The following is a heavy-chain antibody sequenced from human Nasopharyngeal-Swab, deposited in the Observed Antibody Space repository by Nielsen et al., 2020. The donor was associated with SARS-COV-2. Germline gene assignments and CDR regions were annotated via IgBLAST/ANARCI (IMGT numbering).Heavy chain of an antibody. J-gene: IGHJ4*02. CDR3: AREDRFDSNWYIGY. CDR1: GYTFTTYP. CDR2: VNAGNGDT. Sequence: ASVKVSCKASGYTFTTYPIHWVRQAPGHGLEWVGWVNAGNGDTQYPQKFKGRVTVSRDTSASTAYLELTSLRSEDTAVYYCAREDRFDSNWYIGYWGRGTLVTVSS. D-gene: IGHD6-13*01. V-gene: IGHV1-3*01.